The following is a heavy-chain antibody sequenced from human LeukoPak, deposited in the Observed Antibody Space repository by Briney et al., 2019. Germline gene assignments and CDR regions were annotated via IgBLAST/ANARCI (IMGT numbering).Heavy chain of an antibody. CDR1: TDSTNTYY. CDR3: VRLRWELLAPYFDH. J-gene: IGHJ4*02. CDR2: IYHSGST. D-gene: IGHD1-7*01. Sequence: SETLSLTCSVSTDSTNTYYWTWIRQSPGKGLEWIGHIYHSGSTDYNPSLKSRVTISVDMSRKEFSLKLTSVTVADTPMYYCVRLRWELLAPYFDHWGQGSLVIVSS. V-gene: IGHV4-59*01.